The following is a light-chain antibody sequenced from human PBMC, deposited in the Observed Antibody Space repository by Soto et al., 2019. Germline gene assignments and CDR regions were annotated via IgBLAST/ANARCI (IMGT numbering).Light chain of an antibody. CDR3: SSYTRRSTVV. CDR2: GGS. Sequence: QSGLSQPASVSASPGHTIPISCTGSSRDGGGCKGVCWYQQRPGKAPKLMIYGGSHRPSGVSHRFSGSKSGNTASLTISGLQAEEEDYSYCSSYTRRSTVVFGGGTKVTVL. V-gene: IGLV2-14*01. J-gene: IGLJ3*02. CDR1: SRDGGGCKG.